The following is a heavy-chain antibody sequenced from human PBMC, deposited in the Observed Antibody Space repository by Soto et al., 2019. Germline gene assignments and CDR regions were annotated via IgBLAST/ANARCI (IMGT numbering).Heavy chain of an antibody. CDR3: ARSGGSNSWYGVFDF. CDR1: GDSITSSPYY. CDR2: IYFRENS. J-gene: IGHJ4*02. V-gene: IGHV4-30-4*01. Sequence: QVQLQESGPGLVKPSQTLSVTCTVSGDSITSSPYYWSWVRQLPGRGLEWIGYIYFRENSYYNPSLKSRVTISLDRSKNQFSLELNSVTAADTAVYYCARSGGSNSWYGVFDFWGQGTLVNVSS. D-gene: IGHD2-15*01.